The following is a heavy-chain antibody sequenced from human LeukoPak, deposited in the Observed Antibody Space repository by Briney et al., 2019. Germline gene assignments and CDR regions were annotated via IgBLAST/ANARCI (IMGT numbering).Heavy chain of an antibody. CDR1: GFTFSSYA. CDR2: ISGSGGST. V-gene: IGHV3-23*01. Sequence: QTGGPLRLSCAASGFTFSSYAMSWVRQAPGKGLEWVSAISGSGGSTSYADSVKGRFTISRDNSKNTMYLQMNSLRAEDTAAYYCAKSPLPNVEVTFFDYWGQGTLVTVSS. D-gene: IGHD2-21*02. J-gene: IGHJ4*02. CDR3: AKSPLPNVEVTFFDY.